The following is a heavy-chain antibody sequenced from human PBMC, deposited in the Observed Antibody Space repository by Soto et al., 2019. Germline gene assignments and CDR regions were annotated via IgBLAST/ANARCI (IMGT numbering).Heavy chain of an antibody. CDR3: AKGLSGSGAYQWFDP. V-gene: IGHV3-23*01. Sequence: EVQLLESGGGLVQPGGSLRLSCAASAFTFSRFAMSWVRQTPGNGLEWVSAISGGGDNTFYADYVKGRFTISRDNSKNTLYLQMNGLRVEDTAVYYCAKGLSGSGAYQWFDPWGQGTLVTVSS. D-gene: IGHD3-10*01. CDR2: ISGGGDNT. J-gene: IGHJ5*02. CDR1: AFTFSRFA.